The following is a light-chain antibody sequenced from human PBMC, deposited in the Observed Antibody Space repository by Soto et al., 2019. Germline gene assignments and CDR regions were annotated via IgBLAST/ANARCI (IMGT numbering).Light chain of an antibody. Sequence: DIQMTQSPSSLSASVGDRVTITCRASQSINSYLNWYQQKPGKAPNLLIYAASNLQSGVPSRFSGSGSGTYFTLSISRLQPEDFPTYYCQQSYNTPRTFCQGTQVEIK. V-gene: IGKV1-39*01. CDR2: AAS. CDR1: QSINSY. J-gene: IGKJ1*01. CDR3: QQSYNTPRT.